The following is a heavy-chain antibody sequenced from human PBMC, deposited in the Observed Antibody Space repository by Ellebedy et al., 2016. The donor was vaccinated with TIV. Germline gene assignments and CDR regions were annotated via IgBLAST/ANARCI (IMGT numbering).Heavy chain of an antibody. Sequence: AASVKVSCKASGYTFTSYGISWVRQAPGQGLEWMGWISAYNGNTNYAQKLQGRATMTTDTSTSTAYMELRRLRPDDTAVYYGARVPRGHDYGGENWFDPWGQGTLVTVSS. CDR3: ARVPRGHDYGGENWFDP. CDR1: GYTFTSYG. V-gene: IGHV1-18*01. D-gene: IGHD4-23*01. J-gene: IGHJ5*01. CDR2: ISAYNGNT.